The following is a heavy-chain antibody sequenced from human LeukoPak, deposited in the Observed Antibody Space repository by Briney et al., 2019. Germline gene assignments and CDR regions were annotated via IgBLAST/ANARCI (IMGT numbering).Heavy chain of an antibody. CDR3: ARLGSSWYVYYYYYMDV. D-gene: IGHD6-13*01. CDR1: GYSISDDYY. V-gene: IGHV4-38-2*02. Sequence: SETLSLTCTVSGYSISDDYYWGWIRQPPGQGLEWIETIHHIGSTYYNPSLKSRVTISVDTSKNQFSLKLSSVTAADTAVYYCARLGSSWYVYYYYYMDVWGKGTTVTVSS. CDR2: IHHIGST. J-gene: IGHJ6*03.